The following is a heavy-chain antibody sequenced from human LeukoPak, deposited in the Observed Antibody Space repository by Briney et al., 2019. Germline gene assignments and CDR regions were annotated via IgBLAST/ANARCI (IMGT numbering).Heavy chain of an antibody. Sequence: GASVKVSCKASGYTFTDYYMHWVRQAPGQGLEWMGWLNPSSGGTNYAQKFQGRVTMTRDTSISTAYMELTRLTSDDTAVYYCARVNFWTGYFYSYMDVWGEGTTVTVSS. V-gene: IGHV1-2*02. CDR3: ARVNFWTGYFYSYMDV. D-gene: IGHD3/OR15-3a*01. CDR1: GYTFTDYY. CDR2: LNPSSGGT. J-gene: IGHJ6*03.